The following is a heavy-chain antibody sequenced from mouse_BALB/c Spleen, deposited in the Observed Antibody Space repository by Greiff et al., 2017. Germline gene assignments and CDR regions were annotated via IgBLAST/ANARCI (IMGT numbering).Heavy chain of an antibody. CDR1: GYTFTSYW. Sequence: QVHVKQSGAELAKPGASVKMSCKASGYTFTSYWMHWVKQRPGQGLEWIGYINPSTGYTEYNQKFKDKATLTADKSSSTAYMQLSSLTSEDSAVYYCARAYYRSAWFAYWGQGTLVTVSA. J-gene: IGHJ3*01. CDR2: INPSTGYT. CDR3: ARAYYRSAWFAY. D-gene: IGHD2-14*01. V-gene: IGHV1-7*01.